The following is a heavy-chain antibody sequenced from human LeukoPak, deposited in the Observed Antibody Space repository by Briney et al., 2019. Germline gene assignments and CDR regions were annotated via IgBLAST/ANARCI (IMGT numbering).Heavy chain of an antibody. V-gene: IGHV1-69*13. J-gene: IGHJ4*02. CDR3: ARGDYDSSGYFLPSDY. D-gene: IGHD3-22*01. CDR1: GGTFSSYA. CDR2: IIPIFGTA. Sequence: GASVKVSCKASGGTFSSYAISWARQAPGQGLEWMGGIIPIFGTANYAQKFQGRVTITADESTSTAYMELSSLRSEDTAVYYCARGDYDSSGYFLPSDYWGQGTLVTVSS.